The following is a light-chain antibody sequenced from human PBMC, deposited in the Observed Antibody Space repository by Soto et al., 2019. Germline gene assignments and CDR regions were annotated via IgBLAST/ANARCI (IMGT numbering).Light chain of an antibody. CDR1: HDLNGW. V-gene: IGKV1-5*03. Sequence: DIQMTQSPSTLSASVGDRVTITCRASHDLNGWLAWYQQKPGKAPKLLIYKASSLESGVPSRFSGSGSGTEFAIAVSSLQPDDFATYYCQQYDAYWTFGQGTKVEMK. CDR3: QQYDAYWT. CDR2: KAS. J-gene: IGKJ1*01.